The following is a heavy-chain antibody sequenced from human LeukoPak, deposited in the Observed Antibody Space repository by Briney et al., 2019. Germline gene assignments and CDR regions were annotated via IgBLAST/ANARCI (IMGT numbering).Heavy chain of an antibody. D-gene: IGHD1-14*01. CDR1: GFTFSSFW. V-gene: IGHV3-7*01. CDR3: VRLEHRFDY. Sequence: PGGSLRLSCAASGFTFSSFWMSWVRQAPGKGLEWVANIKQEGSDKYYVDSVKGRFTISRDNAENSLHLQMSSLRVEDTAVYYCVRLEHRFDYWGQGILVTVSS. CDR2: IKQEGSDK. J-gene: IGHJ4*02.